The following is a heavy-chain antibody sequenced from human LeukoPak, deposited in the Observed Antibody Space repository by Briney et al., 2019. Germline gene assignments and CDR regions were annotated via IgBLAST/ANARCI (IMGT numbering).Heavy chain of an antibody. CDR3: ARHNRGLVLDL. CDR1: GYRFTSYW. Sequence: HGESLKISCKGSGYRFTSYWIGWVRQMPGKGLEWVGIIFPGDSDTRYSPSFQGQVTVSADTTISTAYLHWSSLKASDTAMYYCARHNRGLVLDLWGQGTLVTVSS. V-gene: IGHV5-51*01. CDR2: IFPGDSDT. D-gene: IGHD1-14*01. J-gene: IGHJ5*02.